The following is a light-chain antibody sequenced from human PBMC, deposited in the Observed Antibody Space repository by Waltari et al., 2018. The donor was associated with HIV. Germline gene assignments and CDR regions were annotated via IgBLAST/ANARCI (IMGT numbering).Light chain of an antibody. Sequence: DIQMTQFPSSLSASVGASVTISCRASQSISSFLNWYQQKPGKAPKILIYAASSLQSGVPSRFSGSGSGTDFTLTISSLQPEDFATYYCQQSYSTPWTFGQGTKVEIK. CDR2: AAS. V-gene: IGKV1-39*01. CDR3: QQSYSTPWT. J-gene: IGKJ1*01. CDR1: QSISSF.